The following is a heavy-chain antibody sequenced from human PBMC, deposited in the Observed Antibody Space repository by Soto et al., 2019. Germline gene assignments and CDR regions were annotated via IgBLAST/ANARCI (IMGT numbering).Heavy chain of an antibody. D-gene: IGHD4-17*01. V-gene: IGHV3-11*01. CDR1: GFTFSDYY. Sequence: QVQLVESGGGLVKPGGSLRLSCAASGFTFSDYYMSWIRQAPGKGLGWISYISNGGGAISYAGSVKGRFTISRDNAKNSLFLQMNNLRAEDTAVYYCARRGSTVTFTYWGQGTLVTVSS. CDR3: ARRGSTVTFTY. CDR2: ISNGGGAI. J-gene: IGHJ4*02.